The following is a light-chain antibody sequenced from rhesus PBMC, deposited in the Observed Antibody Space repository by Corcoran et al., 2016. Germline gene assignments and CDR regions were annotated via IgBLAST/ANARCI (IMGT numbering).Light chain of an antibody. CDR3: LQYSSSPYS. V-gene: IGKV1-22*01. CDR2: KVS. CDR1: QSIRSW. J-gene: IGKJ2*01. Sequence: DIQMTKSPSSLSASVGDTVTITCRSSQSIRSWLDWYQQKPGKAPKLLFYKVSSLQRVAPSRFSGRGSGTDFTLTLSSLQPEDFATYYCLQYSSSPYSFGQGTKVEIK.